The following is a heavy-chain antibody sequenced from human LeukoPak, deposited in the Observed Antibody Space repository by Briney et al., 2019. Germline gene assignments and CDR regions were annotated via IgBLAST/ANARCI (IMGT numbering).Heavy chain of an antibody. Sequence: GGSLRLSCAASGFTFSRYSMNWVRQAPGKGLEWVSYISSSSSTIYYADSVKGRFTISRDNAKNSLYLQMNSLRAEDTAVYYCARVAARPRAVDYWARGPWSPSPQ. D-gene: IGHD6-6*01. V-gene: IGHV3-48*01. CDR2: ISSSSSTI. CDR3: ARVAARPRAVDY. CDR1: GFTFSRYS. J-gene: IGHJ4*02.